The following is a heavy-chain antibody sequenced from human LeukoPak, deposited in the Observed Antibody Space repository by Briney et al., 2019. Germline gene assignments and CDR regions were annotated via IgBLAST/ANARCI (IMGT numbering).Heavy chain of an antibody. CDR3: ARSGGYSSSWSL. V-gene: IGHV4-38-2*02. CDR2: ISNSGIT. D-gene: IGHD6-13*01. Sequence: PSETLSLTCTVSGYSISSGYYWGWIRQPPGKGLEWIGYISNSGITTYNPSLKSRVTISVDSSKSQFSLKLNSVTAADTAVYYCARSGGYSSSWSLWGQGTLVTVSS. CDR1: GYSISSGYY. J-gene: IGHJ4*02.